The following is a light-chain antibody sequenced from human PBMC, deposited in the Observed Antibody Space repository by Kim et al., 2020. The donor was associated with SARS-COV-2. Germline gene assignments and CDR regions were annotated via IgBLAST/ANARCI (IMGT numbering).Light chain of an antibody. CDR3: QPSQTDPLLT. V-gene: IGKV1-39*01. CDR1: QSINAY. J-gene: IGKJ4*01. CDR2: AAS. Sequence: DIQMTQSPSSLSASVGDRVTITWRASQSINAYLNWYQQKPGKAPKLLIYAASTLQSGVPSRFSGSGSGTDFTLTITSLQPEDFATYFWQPSQTDPLLTFRGGTKLEI.